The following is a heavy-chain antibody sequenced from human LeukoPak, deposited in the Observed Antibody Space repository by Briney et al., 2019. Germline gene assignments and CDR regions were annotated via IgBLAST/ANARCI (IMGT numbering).Heavy chain of an antibody. V-gene: IGHV3-53*01. J-gene: IGHJ4*02. D-gene: IGHD3-10*01. Sequence: KAGGSLRLSCAASGFTVSANYMSWVRQAPGKGLEWVSVMYRDGTTYYTESVKGRFTLSRDYSRSTLYLQMNSLRAEDTAVYYCASGSGVYMFFDCRGQGTLVTVSS. CDR1: GFTVSANY. CDR3: ASGSGVYMFFDC. CDR2: MYRDGTT.